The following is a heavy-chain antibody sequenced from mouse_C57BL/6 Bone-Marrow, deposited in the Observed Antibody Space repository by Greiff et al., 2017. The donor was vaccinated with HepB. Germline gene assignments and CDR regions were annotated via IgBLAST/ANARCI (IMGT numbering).Heavy chain of an antibody. Sequence: EVMLVESGGGLVQPGGSLKLSCAASGFTFSDYGMAWVRQAPRKGPEWVAFISNLAYSIYYADTVTGRFTISRENAKNTLYLEMSSLRSEDTAMYYCARRRGSSLRPYFDYWGQGTTLTVSS. CDR3: ARRRGSSLRPYFDY. V-gene: IGHV5-15*01. J-gene: IGHJ2*01. CDR2: ISNLAYSI. D-gene: IGHD1-1*01. CDR1: GFTFSDYG.